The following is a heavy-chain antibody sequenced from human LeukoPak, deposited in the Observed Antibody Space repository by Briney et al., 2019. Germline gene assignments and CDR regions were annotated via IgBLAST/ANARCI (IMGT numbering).Heavy chain of an antibody. Sequence: GGSLRLSCAASGFTFSSYWMSWVRQAPGKGLEXXXNIKQDGSEKYYVDSVKGRFTISRDNAKNSLYLQMNSLRAEDTAVYYCARDQGSSWSSDYWGQGTLVTVSS. CDR3: ARDQGSSWSSDY. V-gene: IGHV3-7*03. D-gene: IGHD6-13*01. CDR1: GFTFSSYW. CDR2: IKQDGSEK. J-gene: IGHJ4*02.